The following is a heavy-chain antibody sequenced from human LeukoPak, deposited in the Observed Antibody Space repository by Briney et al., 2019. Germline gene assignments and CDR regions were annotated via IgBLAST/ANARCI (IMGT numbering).Heavy chain of an antibody. V-gene: IGHV1-18*01. D-gene: IGHD5-24*01. CDR1: GYTFTSYG. J-gene: IGHJ4*02. Sequence: GASVKVSCKASGYTFTSYGISWVRQAPGQGLEWMGWISAYNGHTNYAQKFQGRVTMTTDTSTSTASMELRSLRSDDTAVYYCARVGHRDEDYFDYWGQGTLVTVSS. CDR3: ARVGHRDEDYFDY. CDR2: ISAYNGHT.